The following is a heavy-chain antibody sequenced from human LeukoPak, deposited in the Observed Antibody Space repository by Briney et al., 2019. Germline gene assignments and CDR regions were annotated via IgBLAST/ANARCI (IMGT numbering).Heavy chain of an antibody. Sequence: QAGGSLRLSCAASGFTFKKYWMNWGRQVPGKGLECLANIKEDGSETYYADSVKGRFTISRNNPKNLLFLQINSLRVEDTAVYYCARETPRRGETRDGYRWGQGTLVTVSS. D-gene: IGHD5-24*01. CDR1: GFTFKKYW. CDR2: IKEDGSET. V-gene: IGHV3-7*01. CDR3: ARETPRRGETRDGYR. J-gene: IGHJ4*02.